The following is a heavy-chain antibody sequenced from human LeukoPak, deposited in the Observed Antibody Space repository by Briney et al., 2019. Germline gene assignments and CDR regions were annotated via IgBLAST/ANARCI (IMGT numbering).Heavy chain of an antibody. CDR2: IDPSDSYT. Sequence: GESLKISFKGSGYSFTSYWISWVRQMPGKGLEWMGRIDPSDSYTNYSPSFQGHVTISADKSISTAYLQWSSLKASDTAMYYCARLLNSDFDWLLVFDYWGQGTLVTVCS. J-gene: IGHJ4*02. V-gene: IGHV5-10-1*01. D-gene: IGHD3-9*01. CDR1: GYSFTSYW. CDR3: ARLLNSDFDWLLVFDY.